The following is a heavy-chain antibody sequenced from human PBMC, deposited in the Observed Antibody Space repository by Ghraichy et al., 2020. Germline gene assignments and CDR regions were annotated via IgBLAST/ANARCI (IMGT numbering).Heavy chain of an antibody. CDR1: GFTFSSYA. J-gene: IGHJ4*02. D-gene: IGHD3-9*01. CDR2: NSGTGGST. Sequence: GGSLRLSCAASGFTFSSYAMRWVRQAPGKGLEWVSANSGTGGSTYYADSVKGRFTISRDNSKNTLYLQINSLRAEDTAVYYCATRPYYDILTGYGGLDFWGQGTLVTVSS. V-gene: IGHV3-23*01. CDR3: ATRPYYDILTGYGGLDF.